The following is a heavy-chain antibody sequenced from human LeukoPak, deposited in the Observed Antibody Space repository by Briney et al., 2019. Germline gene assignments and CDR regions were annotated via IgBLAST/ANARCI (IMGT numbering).Heavy chain of an antibody. CDR3: AKDAKIQRYETVDP. J-gene: IGHJ5*02. CDR1: GFTFSSYA. V-gene: IGHV3-23*01. D-gene: IGHD1-14*01. CDR2: ISGSGGST. Sequence: GGSLRLSCAASGFTFSSYAMSWVRQAPGKGLEWVSAISGSGGSTYYADSVNGRFTISRDNSKNTLYMKMNSMRAADTAVYYCAKDAKIQRYETVDPWGQGTLVTVSS.